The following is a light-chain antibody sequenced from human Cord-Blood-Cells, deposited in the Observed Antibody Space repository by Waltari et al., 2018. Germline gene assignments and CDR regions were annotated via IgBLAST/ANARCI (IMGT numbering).Light chain of an antibody. CDR1: SSDVGGYNY. CDR2: EVS. CDR3: SSYAGSNNLV. J-gene: IGLJ2*01. V-gene: IGLV2-8*01. Sequence: QSALTQPPSASGSPGQSVTISCTGTSSDVGGYNYVSWYQQHPGKAPNLMIYEVSKRPSGAPYRFSGSKSGNTASLTVSGLQAEDEADYYCSSYAGSNNLVFGGGTKLTVL.